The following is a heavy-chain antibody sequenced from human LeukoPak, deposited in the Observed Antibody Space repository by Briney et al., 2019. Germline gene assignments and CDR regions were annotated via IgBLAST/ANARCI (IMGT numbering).Heavy chain of an antibody. J-gene: IGHJ4*02. CDR1: GFSFISYG. D-gene: IGHD5-18*01. CDR3: AKDNRYSYGYIDY. CDR2: ISYDGSNK. V-gene: IGHV3-30*18. Sequence: GGSLRLSCAASGFSFISYGMHWVRQAPGKGLEWVAVISYDGSNKYYADSVKGRFTISRDNSKNTLYLQMNSLRAEDTAVYYCAKDNRYSYGYIDYWGQGTLVTVSS.